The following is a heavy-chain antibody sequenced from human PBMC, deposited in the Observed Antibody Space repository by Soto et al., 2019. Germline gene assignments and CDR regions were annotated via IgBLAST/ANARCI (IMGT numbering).Heavy chain of an antibody. Sequence: QVQLQESGPGLVKPSETLSLTCTVSGGSISSYYWSWIRQPPGKGLEWIGYIYYSGSTNYNPSLKSRVTISVDTSKNQFSLKLSSVTAADTAVYYCASDPRIAVAGPLFDYWGQGTLVTVSS. V-gene: IGHV4-59*01. CDR2: IYYSGST. J-gene: IGHJ4*02. CDR3: ASDPRIAVAGPLFDY. D-gene: IGHD6-19*01. CDR1: GGSISSYY.